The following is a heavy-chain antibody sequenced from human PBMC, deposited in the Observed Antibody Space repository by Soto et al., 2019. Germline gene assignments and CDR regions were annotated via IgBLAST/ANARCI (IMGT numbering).Heavy chain of an antibody. J-gene: IGHJ4*02. V-gene: IGHV3-7*01. CDR3: ARDGDYGTQTQFDY. CDR1: GFTFSSYW. Sequence: PGGSLRLSCAASGFTFSSYWMSWVRQAPGKGLEWVANIKQDGSEKYYVDSVKGRFTISRDNAKNSLYLQMNSLRAEDTAVYYCARDGDYGTQTQFDYWGQGTLVTVSS. CDR2: IKQDGSEK. D-gene: IGHD3-10*01.